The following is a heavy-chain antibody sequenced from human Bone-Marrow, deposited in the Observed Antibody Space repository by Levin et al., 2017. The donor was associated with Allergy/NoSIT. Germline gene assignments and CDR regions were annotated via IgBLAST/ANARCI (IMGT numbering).Heavy chain of an antibody. V-gene: IGHV4-39*07. CDR3: ARTLGYCSGDGCYYYFDQ. Sequence: SETLSLTCTVSGGSIISSSYYWGWIRQPPGKGLEWIGSIYYSGSTYYNPSLKSRVTISLDTSKNQFSLRLTSVTAADTAVYYCARTLGYCSGDGCYYYFDQWGQGTLVTVSS. D-gene: IGHD2-15*01. J-gene: IGHJ4*02. CDR1: GGSIISSSYY. CDR2: IYYSGST.